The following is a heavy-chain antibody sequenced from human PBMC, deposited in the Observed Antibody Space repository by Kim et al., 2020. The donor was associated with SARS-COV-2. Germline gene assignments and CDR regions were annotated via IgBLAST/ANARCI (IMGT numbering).Heavy chain of an antibody. CDR1: GYTFTSYA. CDR3: ARVAGRGLGGSTSRTGGYNWFDP. D-gene: IGHD2-2*01. CDR2: INAGNGNT. Sequence: ASVKVSCKASGYTFTSYAMHWVRQAPGQRLEWMGWINAGNGNTKYSQKFQGRVTITRDTSASTAYMELSSLRSEDTAVYYCARVAGRGLGGSTSRTGGYNWFDPWGQGTLVTVSS. J-gene: IGHJ5*02. V-gene: IGHV1-3*01.